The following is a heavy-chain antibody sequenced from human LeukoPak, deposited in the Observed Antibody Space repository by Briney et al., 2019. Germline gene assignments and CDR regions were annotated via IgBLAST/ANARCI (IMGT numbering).Heavy chain of an antibody. CDR1: GGSISNTDSY. Sequence: SETLSLTCTVSGGSISNTDSYWSWIRQPPGKGLEWIGYIYYSGSTNYNPSLKSRVTISVDTSKNQFSLKLSSVTAADTAVYYCARGIFPVATIKDYYYYGMDVWGQGTTVTVSS. CDR2: IYYSGST. CDR3: ARGIFPVATIKDYYYYGMDV. V-gene: IGHV4-61*08. J-gene: IGHJ6*02. D-gene: IGHD5-12*01.